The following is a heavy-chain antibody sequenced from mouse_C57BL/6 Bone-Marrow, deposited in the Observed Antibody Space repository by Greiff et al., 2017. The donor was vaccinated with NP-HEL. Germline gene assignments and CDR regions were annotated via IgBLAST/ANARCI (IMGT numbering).Heavy chain of an antibody. V-gene: IGHV3-6*01. CDR2: ISYDGSN. CDR3: ARDYYSDV. Sequence: DVQLQESGPGLVKPSQSLSLTCSVTGYSITSGYYWNWIRQFPGNKLEWMGYISYDGSNNYNPSLKNRISITRDTSKNQFFLKLNSVTTEDTATYYCARDYYSDVWGTGTTVTVSS. CDR1: GYSITSGYY. J-gene: IGHJ1*03.